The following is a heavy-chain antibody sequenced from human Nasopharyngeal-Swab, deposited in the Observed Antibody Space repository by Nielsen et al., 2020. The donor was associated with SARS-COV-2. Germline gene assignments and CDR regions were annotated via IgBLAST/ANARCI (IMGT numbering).Heavy chain of an antibody. Sequence: GESLKISCAASGFTFSNAWMSWVRQAPGKGLEWVGRIKSKTDGGTTDYAAPVKGRFTISRDDSKNSLYLQMNSLKTEDTAVYYCARESKGYYYGMDVWGQGTTVTVSS. CDR3: ARESKGYYYGMDV. V-gene: IGHV3-15*01. CDR1: GFTFSNAW. CDR2: IKSKTDGGTT. J-gene: IGHJ6*02.